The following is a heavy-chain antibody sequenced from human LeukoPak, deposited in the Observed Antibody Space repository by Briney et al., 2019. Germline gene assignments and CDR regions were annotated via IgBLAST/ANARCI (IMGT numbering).Heavy chain of an antibody. CDR1: GFTFSNAW. Sequence: GGSLRLSCAASGFTFSNAWMSWVRQAPGKGLEWVGRIKSKTDGGTTDYAAPVEGRFTISRDDSKNTLYLQMNSLKTEDTAVYYCTTDYPTDAYCGGDCYASIDYWGQGTLVTVSS. CDR2: IKSKTDGGTT. D-gene: IGHD2-21*02. V-gene: IGHV3-15*01. J-gene: IGHJ4*02. CDR3: TTDYPTDAYCGGDCYASIDY.